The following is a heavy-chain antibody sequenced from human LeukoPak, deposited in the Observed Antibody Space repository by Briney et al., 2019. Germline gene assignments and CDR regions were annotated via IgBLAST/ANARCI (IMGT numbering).Heavy chain of an antibody. CDR2: ITGNGCST. Sequence: GGSLRLSCAASGFTVSNNYMSWVRQAPGKGLECVSPITGNGCSTYYADSVKGRFTNSRDNSKNTLYLQMNSLRAEDTAVYYWAKRSRRLTVVRGVPREDVWGQGTSVTVSS. CDR3: AKRSRRLTVVRGVPREDV. V-gene: IGHV3-23*01. CDR1: GFTVSNNY. D-gene: IGHD3-10*01. J-gene: IGHJ6*02.